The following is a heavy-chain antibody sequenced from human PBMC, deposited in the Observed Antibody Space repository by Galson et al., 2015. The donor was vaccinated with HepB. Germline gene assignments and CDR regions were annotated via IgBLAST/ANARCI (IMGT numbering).Heavy chain of an antibody. D-gene: IGHD1-26*01. CDR3: AKTRLLQTLDY. CDR2: ISGSGGCT. CDR1: GFTFSSYA. Sequence: SLRLSCAASGFTFSSYAMSWVRQAPGKGLEWASVISGSGGCTYYADSVKGRFTISRDNSKNTLYLQTNSLRAEDTVVYYCAKTRLLQTLDYWGQGTLVTVSS. J-gene: IGHJ4*02. V-gene: IGHV3-23*01.